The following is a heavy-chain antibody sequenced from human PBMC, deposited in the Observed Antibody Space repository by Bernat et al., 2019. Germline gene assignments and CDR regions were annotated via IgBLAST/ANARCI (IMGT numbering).Heavy chain of an antibody. CDR3: ARRPGGANLNWFDP. CDR2: ISSSSSTI. V-gene: IGHV3-48*01. J-gene: IGHJ5*02. Sequence: EVQLVESGGGLVQPGGSLRLSCAASGFTFSSYSMNWVRQAPGKGLEWVSYISSSSSTIYYADSVKGRFTISRDNAKNSLYLQMKSLRAEDTAVYYCARRPGGANLNWFDPWGQGTLVTVSS. CDR1: GFTFSSYS. D-gene: IGHD3-16*01.